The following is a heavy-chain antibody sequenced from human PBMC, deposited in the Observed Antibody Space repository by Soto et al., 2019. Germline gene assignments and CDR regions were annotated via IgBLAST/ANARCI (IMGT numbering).Heavy chain of an antibody. CDR1: GFTFSNAW. CDR3: TSAQAYYDILTGFYGGYYFDY. V-gene: IGHV3-15*01. J-gene: IGHJ4*02. CDR2: IKSKTDGGTT. Sequence: PGGSLRLSCAASGFTFSNAWMSWVRQAPGKGLEWVGRIKSKTDGGTTDYAAPVKGRFTISRDDSKNTLYLQMNSLKTEDTAVYYCTSAQAYYDILTGFYGGYYFDYWGQGTLVTVSS. D-gene: IGHD3-9*01.